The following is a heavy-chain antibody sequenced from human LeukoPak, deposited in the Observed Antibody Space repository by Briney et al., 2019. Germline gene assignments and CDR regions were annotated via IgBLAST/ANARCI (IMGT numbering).Heavy chain of an antibody. D-gene: IGHD2-21*01. CDR2: IHYSETT. V-gene: IGHV4-39*01. Sequence: SETLSLTCTVSGASISSSSYYWGWIRQPPGKGLEWIGPIHYSETTNYNLSLDTRVTISIDTSKNQFSLTLSSVTAADTAVYYCARQSVVIHRKSRFDPWGQGTLVTVSS. CDR3: ARQSVVIHRKSRFDP. CDR1: GASISSSSYY. J-gene: IGHJ5*02.